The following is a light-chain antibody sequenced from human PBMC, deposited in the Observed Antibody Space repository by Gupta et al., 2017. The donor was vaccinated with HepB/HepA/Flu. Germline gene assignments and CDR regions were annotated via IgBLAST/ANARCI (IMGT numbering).Light chain of an antibody. CDR2: EDN. CDR1: KLGNNY. Sequence: SYDLTPRPSVSVSPGQTASIPCTGSKLGNNYVCWYQQKPGQSPVLVIFEDNKRPSGIPERFSGSNSRNTATLTISGTQTIDEADYYCQAWDSTTVIFGGGTRLSVL. CDR3: QAWDSTTVI. V-gene: IGLV3-1*01. J-gene: IGLJ2*01.